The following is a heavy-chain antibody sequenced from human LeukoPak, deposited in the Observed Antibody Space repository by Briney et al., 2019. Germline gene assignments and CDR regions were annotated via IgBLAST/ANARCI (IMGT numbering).Heavy chain of an antibody. CDR1: GFTFSSYS. J-gene: IGHJ1*01. CDR3: AKFPICSSTSCPTEYFQH. D-gene: IGHD2-2*01. CDR2: ISGSGGST. V-gene: IGHV3-23*01. Sequence: PGGSLRLSCAASGFTFSSYSMNWVRQAPGKGLEWVSAISGSGGSTYYADSVKGRFTISRDNSKNTLYLQMNSLRAEDTAVYYCAKFPICSSTSCPTEYFQHWGQGTLVTVSS.